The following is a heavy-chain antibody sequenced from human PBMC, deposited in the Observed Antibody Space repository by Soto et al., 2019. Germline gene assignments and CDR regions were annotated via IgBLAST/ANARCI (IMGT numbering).Heavy chain of an antibody. CDR2: INHSGNT. Sequence: QVQLQQWGAGLLKPSETLSLTCTVYGGSFSDYYWGWIRQPPGKGLEWIGEINHSGNTNYNPSLKSRVTMSVDTSKNQFSLRVSSVTAADTAVYYCARSGHLFDYWGQGTLVTVSS. CDR3: ARSGHLFDY. CDR1: GGSFSDYY. D-gene: IGHD3-10*01. V-gene: IGHV4-34*01. J-gene: IGHJ4*02.